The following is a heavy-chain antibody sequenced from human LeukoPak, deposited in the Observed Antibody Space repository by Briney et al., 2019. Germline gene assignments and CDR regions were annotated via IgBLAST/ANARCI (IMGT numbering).Heavy chain of an antibody. CDR3: ARGGFPQTNWFDR. CDR2: TYYRSKSYN. D-gene: IGHD2-21*01. V-gene: IGHV6-1*01. Sequence: SQTLSLTCAISLDSVSINTPAANWIRQSPSSCLEWLGKTYYRSKSYNDYAVSVKSRITINTDTSKNQFSMQLNSVTPEDTDVYYCARGGFPQTNWFDRWGQGTLVTVSS. CDR1: LDSVSINTPA. J-gene: IGHJ5*02.